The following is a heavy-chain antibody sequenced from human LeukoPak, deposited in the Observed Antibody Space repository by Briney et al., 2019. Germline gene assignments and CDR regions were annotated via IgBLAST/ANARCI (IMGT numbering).Heavy chain of an antibody. V-gene: IGHV1-8*03. Sequence: EASVKVSCKASGYTFTSYDINWVRQATGQGLEWMGWMNPNSGNTGYAQKFQGRVTITRNTSISTAYMELSSLRSEDTAVYYCARRARYITIFGLPYYYMDVWGKRTTVTVSS. J-gene: IGHJ6*03. D-gene: IGHD3-3*01. CDR2: MNPNSGNT. CDR3: ARRARYITIFGLPYYYMDV. CDR1: GYTFTSYD.